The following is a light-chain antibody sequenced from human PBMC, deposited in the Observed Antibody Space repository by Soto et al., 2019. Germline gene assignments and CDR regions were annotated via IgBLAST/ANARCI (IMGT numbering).Light chain of an antibody. CDR1: SSDVGDYNY. J-gene: IGLJ1*01. V-gene: IGLV2-14*01. CDR2: EVN. CDR3: SSYTRSSTYV. Sequence: QSALTQPASVSGSPGQSITISCTGASSDVGDYNYVSWYQHHPGKAPKLLIYEVNNRPSGVSDRFSGSKSGNVASLTISWLQAEDEADYYCSSYTRSSTYVFGTGTKVTVL.